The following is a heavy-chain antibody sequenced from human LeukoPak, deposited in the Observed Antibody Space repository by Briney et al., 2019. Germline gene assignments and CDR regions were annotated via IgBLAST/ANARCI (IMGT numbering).Heavy chain of an antibody. CDR2: ISYDGSNK. D-gene: IGHD3-10*01. CDR1: GFTFSSYG. V-gene: IGHV3-30*18. Sequence: PGGSLRLSCAASGFTFSSYGMHWVRQAPGKGLEWVAVISYDGSNKYYADSVKGRFTISRDNSKNTLYLQMNSLRAEDTAVYYCAKDPTYYYGSGSPPAANWFDPWGQGTLVTVSS. CDR3: AKDPTYYYGSGSPPAANWFDP. J-gene: IGHJ5*02.